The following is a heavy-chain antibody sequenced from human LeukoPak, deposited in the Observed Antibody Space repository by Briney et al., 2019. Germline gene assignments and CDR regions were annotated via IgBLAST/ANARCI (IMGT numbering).Heavy chain of an antibody. CDR3: AVSGYDLREGYYFDY. D-gene: IGHD5-12*01. J-gene: IGHJ4*02. CDR2: ISAYNGNT. CDR1: GYTFTSYG. V-gene: IGHV1-18*01. Sequence: ASVKVSCKASGYTFTSYGISWVRQAPGQGLEWMGWISAYNGNTNYAQKLQGRVTMTTDTSTSTAYMELGSLRSDDTAVYYCAVSGYDLREGYYFDYWGQGTLVTASS.